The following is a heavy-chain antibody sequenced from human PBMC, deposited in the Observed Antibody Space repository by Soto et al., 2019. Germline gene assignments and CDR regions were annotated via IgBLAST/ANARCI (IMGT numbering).Heavy chain of an antibody. CDR2: MNPNSGNT. CDR3: ARVLSWASYYDFWSGYYNYYYYGMDV. D-gene: IGHD3-3*01. CDR1: GYTFTSYD. V-gene: IGHV1-8*01. J-gene: IGHJ6*02. Sequence: ASVKVSCTASGYTFTSYDINWVRQATGQGLEWMGWMNPNSGNTGYAQKFQGRVTMTGNTSISTAYMELSSLRSEDTAVYYCARVLSWASYYDFWSGYYNYYYYGMDVWGQGTTVTVSS.